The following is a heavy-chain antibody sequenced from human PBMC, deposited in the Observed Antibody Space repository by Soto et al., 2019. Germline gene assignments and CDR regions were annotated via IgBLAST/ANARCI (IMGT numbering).Heavy chain of an antibody. V-gene: IGHV4-59*01. CDR1: GGSIRSYS. Sequence: PSETLSLTCTVSGGSIRSYSSSLIRQPPGKGLEWIGYIYYSGSTNYNPSLKSRVTISVDTSKNQFSLKLSSVTAADTAVYYCAREDGICSGGSCYSSVLDYWGQGTLVTVSS. CDR3: AREDGICSGGSCYSSVLDY. J-gene: IGHJ4*02. D-gene: IGHD2-15*01. CDR2: IYYSGST.